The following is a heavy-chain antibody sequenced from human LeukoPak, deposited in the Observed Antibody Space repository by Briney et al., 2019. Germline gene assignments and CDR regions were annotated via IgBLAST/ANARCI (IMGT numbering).Heavy chain of an antibody. Sequence: SQTLSLTCAISGDSVSSNSAAWNWIRQSPSRGLEWLGRTYYRSKWYNDYAVSVKSRITINPDTSKNQFSLKLSSVTAADTAVYYCASEGGALSHDAFDIWGQGTMVTVSS. CDR2: TYYRSKWYN. J-gene: IGHJ3*02. V-gene: IGHV6-1*01. D-gene: IGHD4-17*01. CDR3: ASEGGALSHDAFDI. CDR1: GDSVSSNSAA.